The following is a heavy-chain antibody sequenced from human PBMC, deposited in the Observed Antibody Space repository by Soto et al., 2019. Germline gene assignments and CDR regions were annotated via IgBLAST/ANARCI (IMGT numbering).Heavy chain of an antibody. J-gene: IGHJ6*02. V-gene: IGHV4-59*08. CDR2: IYYSGST. CDR3: AGLALPPAGPYGLDV. CDR1: GASISSYY. Sequence: QVQLQESGPGLVKPSETLSLTCNVSGASISSYYWSWIRQPPGKGLEWIGYIYYSGSTDYNPSLESRVTISVDPSKNQFSLKLNSVTAADTAVYYCAGLALPPAGPYGLDVWGQGTTVTVSS.